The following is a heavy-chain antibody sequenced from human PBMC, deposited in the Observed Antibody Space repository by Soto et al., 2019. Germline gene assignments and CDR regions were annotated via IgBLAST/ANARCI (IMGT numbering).Heavy chain of an antibody. CDR3: ARDEWALLRSIYYGMDV. J-gene: IGHJ6*02. CDR2: ISVYNRNT. CDR1: GYTFTNYG. D-gene: IGHD1-26*01. V-gene: IGHV1-18*01. Sequence: QVQLVQSGAEVKKPGASVKVSCKASGYTFTNYGISWVRQAPGQGLEWMGWISVYNRNTNHAQKFQGRVTLTTDTSTSTANMERRSLRSDDTAVYYCARDEWALLRSIYYGMDVWGQGTTVTVSS.